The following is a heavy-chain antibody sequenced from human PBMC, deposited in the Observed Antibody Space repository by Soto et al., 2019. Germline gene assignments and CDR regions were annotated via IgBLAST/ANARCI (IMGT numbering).Heavy chain of an antibody. V-gene: IGHV3-23*01. CDR1: GFTFSSYA. J-gene: IGHJ6*02. Sequence: GGSLRLSCAASGFTFSSYAMSWVRQAPGKGLEWVSAISGSGGSTYYADSVKGRFTISRDNSKNTLYLQMNSLRAEDTAVYYCAAGGYCSGGSCPADYYYGMDVWGQGTTVTVSS. CDR2: ISGSGGST. CDR3: AAGGYCSGGSCPADYYYGMDV. D-gene: IGHD2-15*01.